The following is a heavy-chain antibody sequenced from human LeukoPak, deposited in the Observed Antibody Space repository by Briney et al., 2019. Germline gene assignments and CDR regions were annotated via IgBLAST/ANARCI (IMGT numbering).Heavy chain of an antibody. Sequence: PSETLSLTCAVSGGSISSGGYYWSWIRQPAGKGLEWIGRIYTSGTTNYNPSLKSRVTISVDTSKNQFSLKLSSVTAADTAVYYCAQGRFLTLGMDVWGKGTTVTVSS. CDR3: AQGRFLTLGMDV. CDR2: IYTSGTT. J-gene: IGHJ6*04. V-gene: IGHV4-61*02. CDR1: GGSISSGGYY. D-gene: IGHD3-3*01.